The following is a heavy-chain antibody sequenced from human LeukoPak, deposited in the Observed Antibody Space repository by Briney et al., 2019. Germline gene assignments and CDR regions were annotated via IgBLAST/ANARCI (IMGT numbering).Heavy chain of an antibody. CDR2: ISSSGSIT. J-gene: IGHJ4*02. V-gene: IGHV3-48*03. CDR1: GFTFSSYE. Sequence: GGSLRLSCAASGFTFSSYEMNWVRQAPGKGLEWVSYISSSGSITYYADSVKGRFTISRDNAKNSLYLQMNSLRAEDTAAYYCVREGGLNYGTRWGQGTLVTVSS. D-gene: IGHD5-18*01. CDR3: VREGGLNYGTR.